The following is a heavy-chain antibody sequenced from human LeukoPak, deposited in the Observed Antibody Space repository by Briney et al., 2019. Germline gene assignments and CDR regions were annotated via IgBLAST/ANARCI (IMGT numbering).Heavy chain of an antibody. Sequence: ASVKVSCKASGYTFTGHYLHWVRQAPGQGREWMGWINPSWCVTSYARRFQGRLVLSRDTSIDPAYMELSMLKSHDTAVYYGATGRRPAATIAAHPWGQGTLVTVSS. CDR2: INPSWCVT. CDR3: ATGRRPAATIAAHP. D-gene: IGHD6-6*01. CDR1: GYTFTGHY. V-gene: IGHV1-2*02. J-gene: IGHJ4*02.